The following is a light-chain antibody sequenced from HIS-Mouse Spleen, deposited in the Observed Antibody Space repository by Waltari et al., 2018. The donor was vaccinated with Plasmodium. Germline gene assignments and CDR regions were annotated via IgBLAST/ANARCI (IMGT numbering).Light chain of an antibody. CDR2: AAS. CDR1: QSISSY. CDR3: QQSYSTWT. V-gene: IGKV1-39*01. J-gene: IGKJ1*01. Sequence: DIQMTQSPSSLSASVGDIVTITYRASQSISSYLNWYQQKPGKAPKLLIYAASSLPSGVPSRFSGSGAGTDFTLTISSLQPEDFATYYCQQSYSTWTFGQGTKVEIK.